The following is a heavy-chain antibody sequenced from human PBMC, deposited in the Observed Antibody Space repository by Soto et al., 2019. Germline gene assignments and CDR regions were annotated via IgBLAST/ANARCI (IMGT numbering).Heavy chain of an antibody. CDR1: GFTFSSYG. CDR3: ARDAAIPGLWFGGGVGMDV. CDR2: IWYDGSNK. D-gene: IGHD3-10*01. J-gene: IGHJ6*02. V-gene: IGHV3-33*01. Sequence: PGGSLRLSCAASGFTFSSYGMHWVRQAPGKGLEWVAVIWYDGSNKYYADSVKGRFTISRDNSKNTSISTAYMELSRLRSDDTAVYYCARDAAIPGLWFGGGVGMDVWGQGTTVTVSS.